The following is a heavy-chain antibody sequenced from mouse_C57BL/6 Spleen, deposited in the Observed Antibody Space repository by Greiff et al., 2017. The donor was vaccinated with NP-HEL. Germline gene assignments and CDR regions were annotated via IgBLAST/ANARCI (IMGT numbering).Heavy chain of an antibody. V-gene: IGHV1-42*01. CDR2: INPSTGGT. CDR1: GYSFTGYY. Sequence: VQLKQSGPELVKPGASVKISCKASGYSFTGYYMNWVKQSPEKSLEWIGEINPSTGGTTYNQKFKAKATLTVDKSSSTAYMQLKSLTSEDSAVYYCARRAGYSYYYAMDYWGQGTSVTVSS. J-gene: IGHJ4*01. D-gene: IGHD2-3*01. CDR3: ARRAGYSYYYAMDY.